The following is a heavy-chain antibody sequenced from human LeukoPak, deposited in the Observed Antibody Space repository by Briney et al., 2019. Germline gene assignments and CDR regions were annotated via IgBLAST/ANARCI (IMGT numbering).Heavy chain of an antibody. CDR1: GGSISSAGYY. Sequence: TLSLTCTVSGGSISSAGYYWSWIRQHPGKGLEWIGYIFYSGSTYYNPSLKSRATISVDTSKNQFSLKLSSVTAADTAVYFCARLHDRSGCFDYWGQGTLVTVSS. V-gene: IGHV4-31*03. D-gene: IGHD3-22*01. J-gene: IGHJ4*01. CDR2: IFYSGST. CDR3: ARLHDRSGCFDY.